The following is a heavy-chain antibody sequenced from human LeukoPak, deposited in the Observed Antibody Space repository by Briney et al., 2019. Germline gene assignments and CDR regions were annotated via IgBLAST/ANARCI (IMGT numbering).Heavy chain of an antibody. CDR1: GFTFSTYA. CDR2: ISHDGSDK. V-gene: IGHV3-30*18. D-gene: IGHD5-24*01. J-gene: IGHJ4*02. Sequence: PGGSLRLSCEASGFTFSTYAMHWVRQAPGKGLEWVALISHDGSDKNYADSVKGRFTISRDNSKNTMSMEMNSLRVEDTGVYFCAKDYVSGDGYWDFDYWGQGTLVTVSS. CDR3: AKDYVSGDGYWDFDY.